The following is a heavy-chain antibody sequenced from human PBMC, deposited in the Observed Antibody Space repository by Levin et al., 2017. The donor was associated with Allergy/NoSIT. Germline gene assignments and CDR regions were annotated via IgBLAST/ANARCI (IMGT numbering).Heavy chain of an antibody. D-gene: IGHD3-22*01. Sequence: SCAASGFTFSNYAMHWVRQAPGKGLEWVALISYDGSNKYYADSVKGRVTISRDNSKNTLYLQMNSLRAEDTAVYYCAKRGYSSGYYYLYYFDYWGQGTLVTVSS. CDR1: GFTFSNYA. CDR2: ISYDGSNK. CDR3: AKRGYSSGYYYLYYFDY. V-gene: IGHV3-30*18. J-gene: IGHJ4*02.